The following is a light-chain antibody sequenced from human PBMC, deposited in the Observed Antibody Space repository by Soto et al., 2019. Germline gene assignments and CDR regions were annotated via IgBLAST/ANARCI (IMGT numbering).Light chain of an antibody. J-gene: IGLJ3*02. Sequence: QSVLTQPPSVSGAPGQRVTIPCTGSSSNIGAGYDVHWYQQLPGTAPKLLIYDNSNRPSGVPDRFSGSKSGTSASLAITGLQAEDEADYYCQSYDSSLSAWVFGGGTKVTVL. CDR3: QSYDSSLSAWV. CDR1: SSNIGAGYD. CDR2: DNS. V-gene: IGLV1-40*01.